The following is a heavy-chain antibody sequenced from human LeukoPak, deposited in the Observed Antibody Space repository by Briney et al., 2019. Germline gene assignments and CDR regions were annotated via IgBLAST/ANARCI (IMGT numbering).Heavy chain of an antibody. D-gene: IGHD3-10*01. CDR3: GRVGGRSVSAKGDAFDI. Sequence: GSLRLSCAASGFTFSSYAMSWVRQAPGKGLEWVSGISASGGSTSYADSVRGRFTISRDNARDSMYLQMNSLRAEDTAMYYCGRVGGRSVSAKGDAFDIWGQGTMVTVSS. CDR2: ISASGGST. V-gene: IGHV3-23*01. J-gene: IGHJ3*02. CDR1: GFTFSSYA.